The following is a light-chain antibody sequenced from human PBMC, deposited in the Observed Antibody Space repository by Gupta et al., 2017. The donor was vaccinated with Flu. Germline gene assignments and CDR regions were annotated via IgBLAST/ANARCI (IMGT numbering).Light chain of an antibody. CDR2: GGS. CDR1: QSVSST. CDR3: QQSNKWPRT. J-gene: IGKJ1*01. V-gene: IGKV3-15*01. Sequence: PFTLSVAPGERATLSCRASQSVSSTLAWYQQRPGQAPRLLIYGGSTRATGIPARFSGSGFGTEFTLTITSLQSEDCAVYYCQQSNKWPRTFGQGTKVEFK.